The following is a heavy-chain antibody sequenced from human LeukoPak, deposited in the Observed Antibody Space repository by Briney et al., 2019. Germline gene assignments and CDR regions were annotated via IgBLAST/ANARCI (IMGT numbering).Heavy chain of an antibody. CDR1: GGSFSGYY. CDR2: INHSGST. Sequence: SETLSLTCAVYGGSFSGYYWSWIRQPPGKGLEWIGEINHSGSTNYNPSLKSRVTISVDTSKNQFSLKLSSVTAADTAAYYCARGRVSYSSSSALWFDPWGQGTLVTVSS. V-gene: IGHV4-34*01. CDR3: ARGRVSYSSSSALWFDP. D-gene: IGHD6-6*01. J-gene: IGHJ5*02.